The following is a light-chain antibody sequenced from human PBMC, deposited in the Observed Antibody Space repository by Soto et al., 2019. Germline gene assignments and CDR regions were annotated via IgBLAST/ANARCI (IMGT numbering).Light chain of an antibody. CDR1: QYIGSA. CDR2: DAS. CDR3: QQYGDRPRT. Sequence: EVVLTQSPATLSVSAGDRATLSCRASQYIGSAVAWYHQRSGQAPILLIFDASIMVPTTPARFSGSVSGTEFTLTISSLESEDFAVYFCQQYGDRPRTFGQGTKVDIK. J-gene: IGKJ1*01. V-gene: IGKV3-15*01.